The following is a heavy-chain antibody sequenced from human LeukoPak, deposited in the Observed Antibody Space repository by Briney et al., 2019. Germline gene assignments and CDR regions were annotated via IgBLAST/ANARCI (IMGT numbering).Heavy chain of an antibody. CDR3: AHQMARGGIDY. V-gene: IGHV3-30*03. Sequence: PGGSLRLSCAASGFTFSSYGMHWVRQAPGKGLEWVAVISYDGSNKYYADSVKGRFTISRDNSKNTLYLQMNSLRAEDTAVYYCAHQMARGGIDYWGQGTLVTVSS. CDR1: GFTFSSYG. CDR2: ISYDGSNK. J-gene: IGHJ4*02. D-gene: IGHD3-10*01.